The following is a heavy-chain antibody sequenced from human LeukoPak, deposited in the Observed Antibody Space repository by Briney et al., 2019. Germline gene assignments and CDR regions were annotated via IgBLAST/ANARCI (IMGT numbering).Heavy chain of an antibody. CDR3: ARPVYDFRSGYRGWFDP. V-gene: IGHV1-69*13. D-gene: IGHD3-3*01. Sequence: GASVKVSCKASGGTFSSYAISWVRQAPGQGLEWMGGISPIFGTANYAQKFQGRVTITADESTCTAYMELSSLRSEDTAVYYCARPVYDFRSGYRGWFDPWGQGTLVTVSS. CDR2: ISPIFGTA. CDR1: GGTFSSYA. J-gene: IGHJ5*02.